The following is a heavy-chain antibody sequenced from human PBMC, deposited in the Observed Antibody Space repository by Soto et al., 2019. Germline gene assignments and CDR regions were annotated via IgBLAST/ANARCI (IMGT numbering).Heavy chain of an antibody. Sequence: QVQLVQSGAELKKPGASVKVSCKASGYTFSNYDMNWVRQATGQGPEWIGWVNPNNGDTGYAQKFQGRVTLTTDISTTTAYMELSSPLSEDTAIYYCSKGSIKGSAIDFEYWGQGTLITVS. CDR1: GYTFSNYD. D-gene: IGHD3-10*01. V-gene: IGHV1-8*01. CDR2: VNPNNGDT. J-gene: IGHJ4*02. CDR3: SKGSIKGSAIDFEY.